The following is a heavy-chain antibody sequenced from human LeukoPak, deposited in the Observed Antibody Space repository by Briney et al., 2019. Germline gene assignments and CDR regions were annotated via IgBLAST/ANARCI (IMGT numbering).Heavy chain of an antibody. CDR3: TKDTLRSGYPSQFDY. CDR1: GGSFSGYY. D-gene: IGHD5-18*01. J-gene: IGHJ4*02. V-gene: IGHV3-23*01. CDR2: ISGSGGNS. Sequence: ETLSLTCAVYGGSFSGYYWSWIRQSPVKGLEWVSGISGSGGNSFYADSVKGRFSTSRDNAKNTLYLHMNNLRAEDTAIYYCTKDTLRSGYPSQFDYWGQGILVTVSS.